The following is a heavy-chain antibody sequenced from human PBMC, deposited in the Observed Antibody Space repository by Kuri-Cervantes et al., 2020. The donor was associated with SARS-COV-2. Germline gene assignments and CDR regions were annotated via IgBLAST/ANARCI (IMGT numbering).Heavy chain of an antibody. J-gene: IGHJ4*02. Sequence: GESLKISCSASGFRFSGYPMHWVRQAPGKGLEYVSAISPDGANTYYADSVKGRFTMSRDNAKNSLYLKMNSLRAEDTAVYYCASGGGGSGELLSWGQGTLVTVSS. V-gene: IGHV3-64*04. D-gene: IGHD1-26*01. CDR1: GFRFSGYP. CDR3: ASGGGGSGELLS. CDR2: ISPDGANT.